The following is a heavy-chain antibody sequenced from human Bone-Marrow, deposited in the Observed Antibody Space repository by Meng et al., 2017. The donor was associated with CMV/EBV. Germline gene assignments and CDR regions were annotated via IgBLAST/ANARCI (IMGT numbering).Heavy chain of an antibody. J-gene: IGHJ6*02. V-gene: IGHV1-18*01. CDR2: ISAYSGDT. CDR3: ARVVAPYSSSSKGSSRYGMDV. CDR1: GYTFSSYG. D-gene: IGHD6-6*01. Sequence: ASVKVSCKASGYTFSSYGIIWVRQAPGQGLEWMGWISAYSGDTNYAQNLQDRVTMTTDTLMSTAYMEVRSLRSDDTAVYYCARVVAPYSSSSKGSSRYGMDVWGQGTTVTVSS.